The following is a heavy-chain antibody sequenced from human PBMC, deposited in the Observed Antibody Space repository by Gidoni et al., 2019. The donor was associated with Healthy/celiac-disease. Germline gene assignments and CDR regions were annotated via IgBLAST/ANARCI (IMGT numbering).Heavy chain of an antibody. CDR3: ARVWRTTDWFDP. CDR1: GYTFTSYG. CDR2: ISAYNGNT. V-gene: IGHV1-18*01. Sequence: VQLVPSGAEVKTPGASVQVSCNASGYTFTSYGISWVRQAPGQGLEWMGWISAYNGNTNYAQKLQGRVTMTTDTSTSTAYMELRSLRSDDTAVYYCARVWRTTDWFDPWGQGTLVTVSS. J-gene: IGHJ5*02. D-gene: IGHD4-4*01.